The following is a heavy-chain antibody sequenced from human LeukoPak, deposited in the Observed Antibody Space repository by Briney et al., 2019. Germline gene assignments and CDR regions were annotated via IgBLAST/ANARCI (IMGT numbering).Heavy chain of an antibody. CDR2: IDTDGSTT. CDR1: GFTFSNSL. CDR3: ARDRDGYNY. D-gene: IGHD5-24*01. Sequence: PGGSLRLSCAASGFTFSNSLMHWVRQVPGKELVWVARIDTDGSTTHYADSVKGRFTISRDNAKNTRYLQMNSLRAEDTAVYYCARDRDGYNYWGQGTLVTVSS. V-gene: IGHV3-74*01. J-gene: IGHJ4*02.